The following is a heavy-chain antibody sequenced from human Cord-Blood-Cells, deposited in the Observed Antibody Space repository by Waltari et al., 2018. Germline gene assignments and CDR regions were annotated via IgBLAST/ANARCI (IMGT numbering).Heavy chain of an antibody. CDR1: VGSTRSIIYS. J-gene: IGHJ4*02. V-gene: IGHV4-39*01. D-gene: IGHD7-27*01. Sequence: QLQLQESGPGLVKPSETLSPTGLASVGSTRSIIYSWGWVGQPPGKGLEGIGSIYYSGSTYYNPALKSRVTISVDTSKNQFSLKLSSVTAADTAVYYCARLNWGFHFDYWGQGTLVTVSS. CDR3: ARLNWGFHFDY. CDR2: IYYSGST.